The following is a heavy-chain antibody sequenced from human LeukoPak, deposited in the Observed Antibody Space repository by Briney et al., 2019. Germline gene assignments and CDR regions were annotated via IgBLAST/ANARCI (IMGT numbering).Heavy chain of an antibody. J-gene: IGHJ5*02. D-gene: IGHD3-3*01. Sequence: SQTLSLTCTVSGGSISSGDYYWSWIRQPPGKGLEWIGYIYYSGSTYYNPSLKSRATISVDTSKNQFSLKLSSVTAADTAVYYCARTHYDFWSGPQGWFNPWGQGTLVTVSS. CDR2: IYYSGST. CDR1: GGSISSGDYY. CDR3: ARTHYDFWSGPQGWFNP. V-gene: IGHV4-30-4*01.